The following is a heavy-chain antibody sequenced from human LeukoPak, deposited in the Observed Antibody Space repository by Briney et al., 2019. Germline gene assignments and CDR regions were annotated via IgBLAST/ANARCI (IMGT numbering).Heavy chain of an antibody. D-gene: IGHD5-18*01. J-gene: IGHJ3*02. Sequence: PSETLSLTCAVYGGSFSGYYWSWIRQPPGKGLEWIGEINHSGSTNYNPSLKSRVTISVDTSKNQFSLKLSSVTAADTAVYYCAREGTAMVRGAFDIWGQGTMVTVSS. CDR3: AREGTAMVRGAFDI. V-gene: IGHV4-34*01. CDR2: INHSGST. CDR1: GGSFSGYY.